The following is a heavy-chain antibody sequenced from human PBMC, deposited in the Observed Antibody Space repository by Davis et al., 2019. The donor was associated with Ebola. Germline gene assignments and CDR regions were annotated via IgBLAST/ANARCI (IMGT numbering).Heavy chain of an antibody. J-gene: IGHJ6*03. V-gene: IGHV4-59*08. D-gene: IGHD6-19*01. Sequence: PSETLSLTCTVSGGSISSYYWSWIRQPPGKGLEWIGYIYYSGSTNYNPSLKSRVTISVDTSKNQFSLKLSSVTAADTAVYYCARHRGRQWLVHYYYYMDVWGKGTTVTVSS. CDR3: ARHRGRQWLVHYYYYMDV. CDR2: IYYSGST. CDR1: GGSISSYY.